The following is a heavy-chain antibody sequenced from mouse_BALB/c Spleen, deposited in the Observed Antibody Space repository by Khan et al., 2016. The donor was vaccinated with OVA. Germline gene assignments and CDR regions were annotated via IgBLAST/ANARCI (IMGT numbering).Heavy chain of an antibody. D-gene: IGHD2-1*01. CDR1: GFNIRHYY. V-gene: IGHV14-4*02. CDR2: IDTDNGDT. CDR3: TTWGGYAMDY. Sequence: EVQLQQSGADLVRSGASVKLSCIASGFNIRHYYLHWVKQRPEQGLEWIGWIDTDNGDTAYDPKFQGKATMTAETSSNTAYLQLRNLTSEDTAVYYCTTWGGYAMDYWGQGTSVTVSS. J-gene: IGHJ4*01.